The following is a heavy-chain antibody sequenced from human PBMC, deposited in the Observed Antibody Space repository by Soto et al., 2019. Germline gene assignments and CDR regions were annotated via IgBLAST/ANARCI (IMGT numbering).Heavy chain of an antibody. J-gene: IGHJ3*02. CDR3: AKDLRSSGWTDHDAFDI. V-gene: IGHV3-30*18. D-gene: IGHD6-19*01. CDR1: GFTFSSYG. Sequence: QVQLVESGGGVVQPGRSLRLSCAASGFTFSSYGMHWVRQAPGKGPEWVAVISYDGSNKYYADSVKGRFTISRDNSKNTLYLQMNSLRAEDTAVYYCAKDLRSSGWTDHDAFDIWGQGTMVTVSS. CDR2: ISYDGSNK.